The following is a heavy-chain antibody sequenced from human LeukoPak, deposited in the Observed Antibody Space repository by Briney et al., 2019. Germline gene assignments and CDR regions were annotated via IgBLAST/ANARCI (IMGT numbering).Heavy chain of an antibody. CDR1: GGSISSYY. CDR2: IYYSGST. CDR3: ARSIVVVPAAIKVWFDP. V-gene: IGHV4-59*01. D-gene: IGHD2-2*02. Sequence: SETLSLTCTVSGGSISSYYWSWIRQPPGKGLEWIGYIYYSGSTNYNPSLKSRVTISVDTFKNQFSLKLSSVTAADTAVYYCARSIVVVPAAIKVWFDPWGQGTLVTVSS. J-gene: IGHJ5*02.